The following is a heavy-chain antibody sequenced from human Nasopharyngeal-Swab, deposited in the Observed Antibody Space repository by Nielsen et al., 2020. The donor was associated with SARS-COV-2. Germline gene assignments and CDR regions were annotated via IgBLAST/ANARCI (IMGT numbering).Heavy chain of an antibody. V-gene: IGHV4-61*02. CDR1: GGSISSSSYY. CDR3: ARDRGGYGDLYFDY. CDR2: IYTSGST. D-gene: IGHD4-17*01. J-gene: IGHJ4*02. Sequence: LRLSCTVSGGSISSSSYYWGWIRQPPGKGLEWIGRIYTSGSTNYNPSLKSRVTISVDTSKNQFSLKLSSVTAADTAVYYCARDRGGYGDLYFDYWGQGTLVTVSS.